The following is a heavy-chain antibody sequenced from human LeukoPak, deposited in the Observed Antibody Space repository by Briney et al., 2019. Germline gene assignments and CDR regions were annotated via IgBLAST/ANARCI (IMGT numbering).Heavy chain of an antibody. J-gene: IGHJ4*02. V-gene: IGHV1-69*06. CDR3: ARVGDNWNYIAY. CDR1: GGTFSSYA. Sequence: ASVKVSCKASGGTFSSYAISWVRQTPGQGLEWMGGIIPIFGTANYAQKFQGRVTITADKSTSTAYMELSSLRSEDTAVYYCARVGDNWNYIAYWGQGTLVTVSS. CDR2: IIPIFGTA. D-gene: IGHD1-20*01.